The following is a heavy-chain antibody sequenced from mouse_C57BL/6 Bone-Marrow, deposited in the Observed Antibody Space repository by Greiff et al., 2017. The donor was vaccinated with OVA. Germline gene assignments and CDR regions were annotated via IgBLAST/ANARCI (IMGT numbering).Heavy chain of an antibody. D-gene: IGHD3-2*02. CDR3: AREAAAQATWFAY. Sequence: QVQLQQSGPELVKPGASVKLSCKASGYTFTSYDINWVKQRPGQGLAWIGWIYPRDGSTKYNEKFKGKATLTVDTSSSTAYMELHSLTSEDSAVYFCAREAAAQATWFAYWGQGTLVTVSA. CDR1: GYTFTSYD. V-gene: IGHV1-85*01. CDR2: IYPRDGST. J-gene: IGHJ3*01.